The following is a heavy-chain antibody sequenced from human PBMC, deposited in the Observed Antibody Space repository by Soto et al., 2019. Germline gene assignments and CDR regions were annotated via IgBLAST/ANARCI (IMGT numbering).Heavy chain of an antibody. CDR3: ARTPPQINYGSGTPFSFDY. D-gene: IGHD3-10*01. J-gene: IGHJ4*02. Sequence: PSETLSLTCTVSGGSISSGGYYWSWIRQHPGKGLEWIGYIYYSGSTYYNPSLKSRVTISVDTSKNQFSLKLSSVTAADTAVYYCARTPPQINYGSGTPFSFDYWGQGTLVTVSS. V-gene: IGHV4-31*03. CDR1: GGSISSGGYY. CDR2: IYYSGST.